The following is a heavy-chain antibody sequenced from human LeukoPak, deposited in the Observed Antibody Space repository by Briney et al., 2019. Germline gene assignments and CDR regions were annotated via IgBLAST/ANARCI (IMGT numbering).Heavy chain of an antibody. V-gene: IGHV3-23*01. CDR3: TTPVVPAASDYYYGMDV. D-gene: IGHD2-2*01. J-gene: IGHJ6*02. Sequence: GGSLRLSCAASEFDFSTHAMAWVRQAPGKGLEWVSAISISGTKTYYADSVKGRFTISRDNSKNTLYLQMNSLKTEDTAVYYCTTPVVPAASDYYYGMDVWGQGTTVTVSS. CDR2: ISISGTKT. CDR1: EFDFSTHA.